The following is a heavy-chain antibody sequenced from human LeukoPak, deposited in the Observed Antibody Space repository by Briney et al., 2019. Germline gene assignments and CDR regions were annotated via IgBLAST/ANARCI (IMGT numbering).Heavy chain of an antibody. J-gene: IGHJ4*02. Sequence: GGSLRLSCEASGLSFSDYAMSWVRQAPGKGLEWVSSISGSGGSTYYADFVKDRASISRDNSKNTVYLRLNSLRAEDSAVYFCAKGGQNFDFWRFDYWGQGTVDTVSS. CDR1: GLSFSDYA. CDR2: ISGSGGST. CDR3: AKGGQNFDFWRFDY. V-gene: IGHV3-23*01. D-gene: IGHD3-3*01.